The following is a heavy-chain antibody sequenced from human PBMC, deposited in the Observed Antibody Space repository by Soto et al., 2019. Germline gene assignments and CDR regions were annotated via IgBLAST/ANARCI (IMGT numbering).Heavy chain of an antibody. D-gene: IGHD2-2*01. Sequence: ASVKVSCKASGYTFTSYGISWVRQAPGQGLEWMGWISAYNGNTNYAQKLQGRVTMTTDTSTSTAYMELRSLRSDDTAVYYCARGPYCSSTRCYPPFSSHGMDVWGQGTTVTVSS. CDR1: GYTFTSYG. J-gene: IGHJ6*02. CDR2: ISAYNGNT. CDR3: ARGPYCSSTRCYPPFSSHGMDV. V-gene: IGHV1-18*04.